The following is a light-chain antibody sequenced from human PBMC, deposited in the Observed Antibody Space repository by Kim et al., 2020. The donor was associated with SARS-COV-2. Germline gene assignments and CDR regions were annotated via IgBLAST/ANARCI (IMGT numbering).Light chain of an antibody. Sequence: SSELTQPPSVSVSPGHTASITCSGDKLGDKYACWYQQKPGQSPVLVIYQDSKRPSGIPERFSGSNSGNTATLTISGTQAMDEADYYCQAWDSSTAVFGTGTKVTVL. J-gene: IGLJ1*01. CDR1: KLGDKY. CDR2: QDS. CDR3: QAWDSSTAV. V-gene: IGLV3-1*01.